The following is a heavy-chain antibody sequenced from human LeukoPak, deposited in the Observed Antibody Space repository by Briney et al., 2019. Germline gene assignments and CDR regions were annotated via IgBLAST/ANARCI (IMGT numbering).Heavy chain of an antibody. V-gene: IGHV3-15*01. CDR3: TTRLRYFDWTIYDFDY. Sequence: GGSLRLSCAASGFTFSDAWMSWVRQAPGKGLEWVGRIKSKTDGGTTDYAAPVKGRFTISRDDSKNTLYLQMNSLKTEDTAVYYCTTRLRYFDWTIYDFDYWGQGTLVTVSS. CDR1: GFTFSDAW. CDR2: IKSKTDGGTT. D-gene: IGHD3-9*01. J-gene: IGHJ4*02.